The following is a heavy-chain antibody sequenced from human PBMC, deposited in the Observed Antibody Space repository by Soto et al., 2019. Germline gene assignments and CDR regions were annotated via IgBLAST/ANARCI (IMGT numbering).Heavy chain of an antibody. V-gene: IGHV1-3*01. D-gene: IGHD5-18*01. CDR2: IDAGNGNT. CDR3: ASAGYTYGSPYYGMDV. Sequence: QVQLVQSGAEVKKPGASVKVSCKASGYTFTSYPTHWVRQAPGQRLEWMGWIDAGNGNTKYSQKFRGRVTFTTDTSASTAYMDLSSLRSEDTAVYYCASAGYTYGSPYYGMDVWGQGTTVTVSS. CDR1: GYTFTSYP. J-gene: IGHJ6*02.